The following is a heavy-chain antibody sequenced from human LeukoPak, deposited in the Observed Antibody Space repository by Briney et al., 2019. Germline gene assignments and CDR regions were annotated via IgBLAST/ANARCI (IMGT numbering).Heavy chain of an antibody. D-gene: IGHD1-1*01. CDR1: GGSISSSSFY. V-gene: IGHV4-39*01. Sequence: SETLSLTRTVSGGSISSSSFYWGWIRQPPGKGLEWIGSIYYSGNTYYNPSLKSRVTISVDTSKNQFSLKLSSVTAADTAVYYCATWRTAKTGFDYWGQGTLVTVSS. CDR2: IYYSGNT. J-gene: IGHJ4*02. CDR3: ATWRTAKTGFDY.